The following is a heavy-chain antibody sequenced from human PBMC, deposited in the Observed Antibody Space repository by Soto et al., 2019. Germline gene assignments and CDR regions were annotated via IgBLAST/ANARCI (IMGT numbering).Heavy chain of an antibody. V-gene: IGHV3-74*01. D-gene: IGHD3-22*01. J-gene: IGHJ4*02. CDR3: GCSTGYFCFDY. CDR1: GFSFSDYW. Sequence: GGSLRLSCAASGFSFSDYWMHWVRQAPEKGPIWVARINSDGAIFAYEDSVRGRCTISRDNAKNTLYLQLNSLRVEDTAMYYCGCSTGYFCFDYWGQGALVTVS. CDR2: INSDGAIF.